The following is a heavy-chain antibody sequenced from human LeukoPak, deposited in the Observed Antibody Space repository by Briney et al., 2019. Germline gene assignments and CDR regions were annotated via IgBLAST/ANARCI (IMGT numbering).Heavy chain of an antibody. CDR2: ISSSSSI. CDR3: ARVYRRYFDY. CDR1: GFTFSSYE. D-gene: IGHD1-14*01. Sequence: PGGSLRLSCAASGFTFSSYEMNWVRQAPGKGLEWVSYISSSSSIYYADAVKGRFTISRDNAKNSLYLQMNSLRAEDTAVYYCARVYRRYFDYWGQGTLVTVSS. J-gene: IGHJ4*02. V-gene: IGHV3-48*03.